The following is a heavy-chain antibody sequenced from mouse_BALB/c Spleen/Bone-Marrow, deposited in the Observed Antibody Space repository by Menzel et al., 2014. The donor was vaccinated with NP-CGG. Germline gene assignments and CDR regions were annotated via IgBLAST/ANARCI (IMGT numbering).Heavy chain of an antibody. CDR2: IRNKANGYTT. V-gene: IGHV7-3*02. CDR1: GFTFTDYY. Sequence: EVKVVESGGGLVQPGGSLRLSCAPSGFTFTDYYMNWVRQPPGKALEWLGFIRNKANGYTTEYSASVESRFTISRDNSQNILYLQMNTLRVDDSATYYCARDKGRVFFDYWGQGTTLTVSS. J-gene: IGHJ2*01. CDR3: ARDKGRVFFDY.